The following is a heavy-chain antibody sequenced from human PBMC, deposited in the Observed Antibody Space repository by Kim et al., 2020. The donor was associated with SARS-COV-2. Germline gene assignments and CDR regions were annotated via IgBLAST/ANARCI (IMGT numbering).Heavy chain of an antibody. Sequence: AQGFAGRFVFSLDTSVSTAYLQISSLKAEDTAVYYCARNLAARGVNWFDPWGQGTLVTVSS. CDR3: ARNLAARGVNWFDP. J-gene: IGHJ5*02. D-gene: IGHD6-6*01. V-gene: IGHV7-4-1*02.